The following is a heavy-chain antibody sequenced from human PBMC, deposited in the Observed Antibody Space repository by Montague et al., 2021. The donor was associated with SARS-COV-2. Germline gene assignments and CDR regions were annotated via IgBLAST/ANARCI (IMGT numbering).Heavy chain of an antibody. J-gene: IGHJ4*02. D-gene: IGHD4-11*01. V-gene: IGHV3-30-3*01. CDR3: ATDPDDYSYYGAFDY. CDR1: GFTFSSYA. CDR2: ISYDGINK. Sequence: SLRLSCAASGFTFSSYAMHWVRQAPGKGLEWVAVISYDGINKYYADSVKGRFTISRDNSENTLYLQMNSLRGEDTAVYYCATDPDDYSYYGAFDYWGQGTLVTVSS.